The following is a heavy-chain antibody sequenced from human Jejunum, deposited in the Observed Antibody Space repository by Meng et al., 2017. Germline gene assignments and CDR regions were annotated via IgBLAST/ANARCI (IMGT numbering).Heavy chain of an antibody. CDR2: INQNGRT. D-gene: IGHD2-15*01. CDR3: VRGRDPMVVGELDP. Sequence: QVHLRQWGAGLLKPSETLSLQCGVYGGSFNSSFWNWIRQPPGKGLEWIGEINQNGRTNYNPSLESRVTISMDKSKKEFSLRLASVTAADTALYYCVRGRDPMVVGELDPWGQGTLVTVSS. J-gene: IGHJ5*02. V-gene: IGHV4-34*01. CDR1: GGSFNSSF.